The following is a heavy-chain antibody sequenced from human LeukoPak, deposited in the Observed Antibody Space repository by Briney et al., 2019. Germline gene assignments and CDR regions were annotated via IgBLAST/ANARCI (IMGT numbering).Heavy chain of an antibody. Sequence: GGSLRLSCTASGFTFDDYGMSWVRQAPGKGLEWVSSINWNGGRTTYADSVKGRFTISRDNAKNSLFLQVNSLRAEDTAVYYCARAGDCTNGICYTADFDYWGQGTLVTVSS. J-gene: IGHJ4*02. CDR1: GFTFDDYG. CDR3: ARAGDCTNGICYTADFDY. V-gene: IGHV3-20*04. D-gene: IGHD2-8*01. CDR2: INWNGGRT.